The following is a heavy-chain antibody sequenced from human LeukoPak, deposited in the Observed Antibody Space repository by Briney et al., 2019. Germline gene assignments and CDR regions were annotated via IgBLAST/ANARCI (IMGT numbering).Heavy chain of an antibody. Sequence: SGGSLRFACAASGSTVSSSYMSWVRQAPGKGLEWVSIIYNDGSTYYADSMKGRFTISRDNSKNTLYLQVNSLRAEDTAMYYCARNIHFAFDIWGQGTLSTVSS. J-gene: IGHJ3*02. D-gene: IGHD2/OR15-2a*01. CDR2: IYNDGST. V-gene: IGHV3-53*01. CDR1: GSTVSSSY. CDR3: ARNIHFAFDI.